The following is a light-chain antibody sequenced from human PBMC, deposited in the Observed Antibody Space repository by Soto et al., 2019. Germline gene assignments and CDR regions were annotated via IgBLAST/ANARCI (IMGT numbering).Light chain of an antibody. V-gene: IGKV3-15*01. CDR1: QTLINK. CDR2: DTS. CDR3: QHDYNLLT. Sequence: TVMTQSPATLSVSPGERATLPCRASQTLINKLAWFQQAPGQAPRLLIYDTSTRATGVPARFSGSGFGTDFTLTVSSLQPEDFAVYYCQHDYNLLTFGGGTKVDI. J-gene: IGKJ4*01.